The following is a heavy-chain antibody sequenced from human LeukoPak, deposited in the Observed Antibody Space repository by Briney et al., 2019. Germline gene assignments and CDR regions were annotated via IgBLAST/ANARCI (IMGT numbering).Heavy chain of an antibody. D-gene: IGHD6-13*01. CDR1: GGTFSSYA. CDR2: IIPIFGTA. CDR3: ARGAAAAGTEFDP. Sequence: SVKVSCKASGGTFSSYAISWVRQAPGQGLEWMGGIIPIFGTANYAQKFQGRVTITTDESTSTAYMELSSVTAADTAVYYCARGAAAAGTEFDPWGQGTLVTVSS. V-gene: IGHV1-69*05. J-gene: IGHJ5*02.